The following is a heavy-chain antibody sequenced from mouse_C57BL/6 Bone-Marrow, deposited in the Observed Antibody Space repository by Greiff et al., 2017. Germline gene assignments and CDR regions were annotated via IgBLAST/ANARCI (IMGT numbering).Heavy chain of an antibody. J-gene: IGHJ3*01. D-gene: IGHD2-2*01. CDR1: GYTFTSYG. CDR3: LWLRRRFAY. Sequence: QVQLQQSGAELARPGASVKLSCKASGYTFTSYGISWVKQRTGQGLEWIGEIYPRSGNTYYNEKFKGKATLTADKSSSTAYMELRSLTAEDSAVYFCLWLRRRFAYWGQGTLVTVSA. V-gene: IGHV1-81*01. CDR2: IYPRSGNT.